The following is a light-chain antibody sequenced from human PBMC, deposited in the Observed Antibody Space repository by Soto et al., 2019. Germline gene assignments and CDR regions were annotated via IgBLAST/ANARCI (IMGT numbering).Light chain of an antibody. J-gene: IGLJ2*01. V-gene: IGLV2-18*02. CDR2: EVS. CDR3: SSYTSSSTFV. CDR1: SSDVGSYNR. Sequence: QSALTQPPSVSGSPGQSVTISCTGTSSDVGSYNRVSWYLQPPGTAPKLMIYEVSNRPSGVPDRFSGSKSGNTASLTISGLQAEDEADYYCSSYTSSSTFVFGGGTKLTVL.